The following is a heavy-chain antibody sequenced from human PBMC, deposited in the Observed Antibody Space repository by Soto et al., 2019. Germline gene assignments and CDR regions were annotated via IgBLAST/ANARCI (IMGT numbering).Heavy chain of an antibody. Sequence: EVQLVESGGGLVKPGESLRLSCEASGFTFSRVSMYWVRQVPGKGLEWVASISSGSSDTWYADSVKGRFIISRDNAQNSLFLQMNTLRPEDTAMYYCARVAYWGPGTQVTVSS. CDR3: ARVAY. CDR2: ISSGSSDT. CDR1: GFTFSRVS. V-gene: IGHV3-21*02. J-gene: IGHJ4*02.